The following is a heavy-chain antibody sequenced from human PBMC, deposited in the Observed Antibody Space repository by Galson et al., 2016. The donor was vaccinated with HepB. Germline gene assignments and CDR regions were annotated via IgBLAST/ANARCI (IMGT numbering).Heavy chain of an antibody. CDR3: ARDPTYSSTYNWFDP. J-gene: IGHJ5*02. CDR1: GFSFSDDY. CDR2: ISSSSSYT. Sequence: LRLSCAASGFSFSDDYMSWIRQAPGKGLEWVSYISSSSSYTNYADSVRGRFTISRDNAKNSLYLQMNSLRAEDTAVYYCARDPTYSSTYNWFDPWGQGTLVTVSS. D-gene: IGHD6-6*01. V-gene: IGHV3-11*06.